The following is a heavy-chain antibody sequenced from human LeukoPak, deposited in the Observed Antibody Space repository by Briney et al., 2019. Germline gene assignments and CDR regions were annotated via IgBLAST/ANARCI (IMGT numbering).Heavy chain of an antibody. CDR1: GYSISSGYY. CDR3: AREWKDCSSTSCFGNNWFDP. CDR2: IHHSGST. V-gene: IGHV4-38-2*02. J-gene: IGHJ5*02. Sequence: KPSETLSLTCTVSGYSISSGYYWGWIRPPPGKGLEWIGSIHHSGSTNYNPSLKSRVTISLDTSKNQFSLKLSSVTAADTAVYYCAREWKDCSSTSCFGNNWFDPWGQGTLVTVSS. D-gene: IGHD2-2*01.